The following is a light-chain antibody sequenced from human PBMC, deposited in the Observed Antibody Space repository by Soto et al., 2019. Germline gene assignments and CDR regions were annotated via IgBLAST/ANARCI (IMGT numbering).Light chain of an antibody. Sequence: QSVLTQPASVSGSPGQSITISCTGTSSDVGGYNYVYWYQQHPGKAPKLMIYEVSNRPSGVSNRFSGSKSGNTASLTISGLQAEYEADYYCSSYTSSSTRVFGGGTKLTVL. CDR2: EVS. J-gene: IGLJ3*02. CDR1: SSDVGGYNY. CDR3: SSYTSSSTRV. V-gene: IGLV2-14*01.